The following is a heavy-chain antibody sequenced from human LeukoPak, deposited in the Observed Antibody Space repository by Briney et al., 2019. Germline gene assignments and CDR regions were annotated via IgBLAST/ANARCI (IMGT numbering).Heavy chain of an antibody. CDR1: GFTFSSYE. D-gene: IGHD3-22*01. J-gene: IGHJ4*02. V-gene: IGHV3-48*03. CDR2: ISSSGSTI. Sequence: GGSLRLSCAASGFTFSSYEMNWVRQAPGKGPEWVSYISSSGSTIYYADSVKGRFTISRDNAKNSLYLQMNSLRAEDTAVYYCARASDTYYYDSSGSPHFDYWGQGTLVTVSS. CDR3: ARASDTYYYDSSGSPHFDY.